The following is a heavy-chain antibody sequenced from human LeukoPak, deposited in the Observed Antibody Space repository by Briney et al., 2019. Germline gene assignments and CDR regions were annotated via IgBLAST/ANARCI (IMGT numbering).Heavy chain of an antibody. Sequence: GGSLRLPCAASGFTFTTYAMSWVRQAPGKGLEWVSAIGGSSDFTYYAECVKGRFTISRDNSKKTLYLQMNSLRAEDTAVYYCAKADRGWGVITKDWGQGTLVTVSS. CDR1: GFTFTTYA. CDR2: IGGSSDFT. V-gene: IGHV3-23*01. D-gene: IGHD3-10*01. CDR3: AKADRGWGVITKD. J-gene: IGHJ4*02.